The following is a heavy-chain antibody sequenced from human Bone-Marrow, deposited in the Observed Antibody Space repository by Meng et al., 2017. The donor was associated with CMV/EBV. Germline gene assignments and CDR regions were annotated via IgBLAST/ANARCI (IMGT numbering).Heavy chain of an antibody. D-gene: IGHD2-2*01. CDR2: IYYTGRT. CDR1: GGSISSSSYY. Sequence: GSLRLSCTVSGGSISSSSYYWGWIRQPPGKGLEWIASIYYTGRTYYKPSLTSRVTISKDTSKNQFSLNLSSVTAADTAVYYCARDGRDCSSTSCYQPVYYYGMDVWGQGTTVTVSS. J-gene: IGHJ6*02. CDR3: ARDGRDCSSTSCYQPVYYYGMDV. V-gene: IGHV4-39*07.